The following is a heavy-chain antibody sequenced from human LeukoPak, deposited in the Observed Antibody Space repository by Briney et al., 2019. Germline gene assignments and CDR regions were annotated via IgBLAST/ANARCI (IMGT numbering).Heavy chain of an antibody. Sequence: GGSLRLSCAASGFTFSSYAMSWVRQAPGKGLEWVPGINDSGGGTNYADSVRGRFTISRDNSKNTLYLQMNSLRAEDTAVYYCAKGGSIAVADNLDYWGQGTLVTVSS. CDR1: GFTFSSYA. CDR2: INDSGGGT. J-gene: IGHJ4*02. D-gene: IGHD6-19*01. V-gene: IGHV3-23*01. CDR3: AKGGSIAVADNLDY.